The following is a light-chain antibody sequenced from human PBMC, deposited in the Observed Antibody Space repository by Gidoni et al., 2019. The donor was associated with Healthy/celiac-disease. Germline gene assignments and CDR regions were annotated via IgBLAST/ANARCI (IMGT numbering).Light chain of an antibody. Sequence: EIVMKQSPATLSVSPGERATLSCRASQSVSSNLAPYQQKPGQAPRLLIYGASTMATGIPASVSGSGSGTEFTLTISSLQSEDFAVYYCQQYNNWPPITFGQGTRLEIK. CDR1: QSVSSN. CDR3: QQYNNWPPIT. J-gene: IGKJ5*01. CDR2: GAS. V-gene: IGKV3-15*01.